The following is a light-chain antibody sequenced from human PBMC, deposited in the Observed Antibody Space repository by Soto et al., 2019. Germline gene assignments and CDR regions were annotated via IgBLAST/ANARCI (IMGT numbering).Light chain of an antibody. J-gene: IGLJ1*01. V-gene: IGLV2-14*01. CDR1: SDDIGTFKY. Sequence: QSALAQPASVSGSPGQSITISCTGTSDDIGTFKYVSWYQQHPGKAPKLLIYEVSVRPSGISGRFSASKSGNTASLTISALRAEDEADYYCSSYRASSKEVFGTGTKV. CDR2: EVS. CDR3: SSYRASSKEV.